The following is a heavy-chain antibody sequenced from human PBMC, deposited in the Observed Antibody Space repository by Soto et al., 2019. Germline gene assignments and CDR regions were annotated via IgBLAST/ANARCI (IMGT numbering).Heavy chain of an antibody. V-gene: IGHV3-9*03. CDR1: GFKFGDYA. J-gene: IGHJ6*03. D-gene: IGHD3-3*01. CDR2: INWSGEMI. CDR3: VGVRIGPYDAIYV. Sequence: EVQLVESGGAMVHPGGSLRLSCVASGFKFGDYAIHWVRQVAGKGLEWVSAINWSGEMIAYADSVKGRCTISRDNAKNCVSLQINSRRPEDVGLYYGVGVRIGPYDAIYVWGKGTTVTVSS.